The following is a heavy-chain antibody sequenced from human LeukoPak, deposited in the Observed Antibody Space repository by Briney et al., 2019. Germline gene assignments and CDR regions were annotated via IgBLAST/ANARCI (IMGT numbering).Heavy chain of an antibody. J-gene: IGHJ3*02. Sequence: GESLKICCKGSGYSFTRYWIGWVRQLPGKGLGSVGIIFPGDSDTRYSPPFQGQVTISADKSITTAYLQWSSLKASDTAMYYCARRWEGTFDIWGQGTMVTVSS. CDR2: IFPGDSDT. V-gene: IGHV5-51*01. D-gene: IGHD1-26*01. CDR1: GYSFTRYW. CDR3: ARRWEGTFDI.